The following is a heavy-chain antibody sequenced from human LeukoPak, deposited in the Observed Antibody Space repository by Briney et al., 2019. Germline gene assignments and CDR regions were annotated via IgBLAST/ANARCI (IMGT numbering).Heavy chain of an antibody. V-gene: IGHV5-51*01. CDR1: GYSFTNIW. CDR2: IYPGDSDA. CDR3: ARQVGGGITRSLDY. J-gene: IGHJ4*02. D-gene: IGHD2-15*01. Sequence: GESLKISCKGSGYSFTNIWIGWVRQMPGRGLEWMGNIYPGDSDARYSPSFQGQVTMSVDKSIDTAYLQWSSLKASDTAMYYCARQVGGGITRSLDYWGQGTLVTVSS.